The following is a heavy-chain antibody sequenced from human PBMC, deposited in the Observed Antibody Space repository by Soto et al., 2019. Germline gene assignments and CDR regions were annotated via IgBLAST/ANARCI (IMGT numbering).Heavy chain of an antibody. Sequence: EVQLVESGGGLVQPGGSLRLSCVASGFTFSNYWIHWVRQAPGKGLVWVSRSNGDGSSTNYADSVKGQFTISRDNAKNTVYLQMNSLRVEDTAVYYCARGARNYYYFDCWGQGTLVTVSS. V-gene: IGHV3-74*01. CDR2: SNGDGSST. D-gene: IGHD1-7*01. CDR1: GFTFSNYW. J-gene: IGHJ4*02. CDR3: ARGARNYYYFDC.